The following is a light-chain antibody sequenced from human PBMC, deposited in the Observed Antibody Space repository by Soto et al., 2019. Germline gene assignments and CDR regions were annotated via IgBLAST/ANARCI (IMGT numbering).Light chain of an antibody. CDR2: GAS. CDR1: QSVSSN. J-gene: IGKJ1*01. Sequence: EVVMTQSPATLSVSPGERATLSCRASQSVSSNLAWYQQKPGQAPRLLIYGASTRATGVPARFSGSGSATKFTLTISSLQSEDFAVYYCQQYNNWPPWTFGQGTKVEIK. V-gene: IGKV3-15*01. CDR3: QQYNNWPPWT.